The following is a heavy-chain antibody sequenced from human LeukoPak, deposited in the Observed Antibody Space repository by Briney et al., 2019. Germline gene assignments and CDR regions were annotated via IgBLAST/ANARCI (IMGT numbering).Heavy chain of an antibody. CDR2: ISGSGGST. Sequence: TGGSLRLSCAASGFTFSSYAMSWVRQAPGKGLERVSAISGSGGSTYYADSVKGRFTISRDNSKNTLYLQMNSLRAEDTAVYYCAKVVRGVKSVFDYWGQGTLVTASS. CDR1: GFTFSSYA. V-gene: IGHV3-23*01. CDR3: AKVVRGVKSVFDY. J-gene: IGHJ4*02. D-gene: IGHD3-10*01.